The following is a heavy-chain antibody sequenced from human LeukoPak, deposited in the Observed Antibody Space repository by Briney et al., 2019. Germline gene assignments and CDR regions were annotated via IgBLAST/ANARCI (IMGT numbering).Heavy chain of an antibody. Sequence: ASVKVSCKASGYTFTSYYMHWVRQAPGQGLEWMGIINPSGGSTSYAQKFQGRVTMTRDTSTSTVYMELSSLRSEDTAVYYCARVDGDIVVVTAIDPYYYYYGMDVWGQGTTVTVSS. CDR1: GYTFTSYY. J-gene: IGHJ6*02. V-gene: IGHV1-46*01. D-gene: IGHD2-21*02. CDR3: ARVDGDIVVVTAIDPYYYYYGMDV. CDR2: INPSGGST.